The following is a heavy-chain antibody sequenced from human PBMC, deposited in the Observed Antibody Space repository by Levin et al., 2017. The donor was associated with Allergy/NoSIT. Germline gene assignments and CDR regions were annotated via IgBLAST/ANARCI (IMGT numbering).Heavy chain of an antibody. CDR1: GFSLSTSGVG. J-gene: IGHJ5*02. D-gene: IGHD3-16*02. Sequence: SGPTLVKPTQTLTLTCTFSGFSLSTSGVGVGWIRQPPGKALEWLALIYWDDDKRYSPSLKSRLTITKDTSKNQVVLTMTNMDPVDTATYYCAHSAKEGYDYVWGSYRYTVWFDPWGQGTLVTVSS. V-gene: IGHV2-5*02. CDR3: AHSAKEGYDYVWGSYRYTVWFDP. CDR2: IYWDDDK.